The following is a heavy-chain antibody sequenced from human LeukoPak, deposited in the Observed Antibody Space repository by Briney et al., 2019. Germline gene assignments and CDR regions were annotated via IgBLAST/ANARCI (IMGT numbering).Heavy chain of an antibody. Sequence: GESLKISCKGSAYSFTTYWIGWVRQMPGKGLEWMGIIYPGDSDTRYSPSFQGQVTISADKSISTAYLHWNSLKASDTAMYYCARQLEMATITLDAFDIWGQGTMVTVSS. D-gene: IGHD5-24*01. CDR3: ARQLEMATITLDAFDI. CDR1: AYSFTTYW. CDR2: IYPGDSDT. V-gene: IGHV5-51*01. J-gene: IGHJ3*02.